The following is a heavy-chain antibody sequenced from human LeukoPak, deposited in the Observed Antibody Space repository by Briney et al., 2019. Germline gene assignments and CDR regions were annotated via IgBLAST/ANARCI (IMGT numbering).Heavy chain of an antibody. CDR3: ARAEGDYYNSSGYPD. J-gene: IGHJ4*02. CDR2: IYSGGST. D-gene: IGHD3-22*01. V-gene: IGHV3-53*01. CDR1: GFTVSSNY. Sequence: GGSLRLFCAASGFTVSSNYMSWVRQAPGKGLEWVSVIYSGGSTYYADSVKGRFTNSRDNSKNTLYLQMNSLRAEDTAVYYCARAEGDYYNSSGYPDWGQGTLVTVSS.